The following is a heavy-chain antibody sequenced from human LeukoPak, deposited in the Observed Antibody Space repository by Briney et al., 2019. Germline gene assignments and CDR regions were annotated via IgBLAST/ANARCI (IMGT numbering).Heavy chain of an antibody. D-gene: IGHD3-22*01. CDR2: ISGSGGST. Sequence: GGSLRLSCAASGFTFSSYAMSWVRQAPGKGLEWVSAISGSGGSTYYADSVKGRFTISRDNSKNTLYLQMNSLRAEDTAVYYCTTDGRYYDSSGYKQHWGQGTLVTVS. CDR1: GFTFSSYA. V-gene: IGHV3-23*01. CDR3: TTDGRYYDSSGYKQH. J-gene: IGHJ1*01.